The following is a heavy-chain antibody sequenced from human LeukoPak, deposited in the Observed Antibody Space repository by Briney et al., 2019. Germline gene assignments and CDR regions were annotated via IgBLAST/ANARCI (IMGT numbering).Heavy chain of an antibody. CDR1: GYSFTKYA. Sequence: ASVKVSCKASGYSFTKYAMDWVRQAPGQRLEWMGWINAANGNTKYSQKFQGRVTITRDTSTSTVYMELSSLRSEDTAVYYCAREPPFTIFGVRAFDIWGQGTMVTVSS. V-gene: IGHV1-3*01. CDR2: INAANGNT. D-gene: IGHD3-3*01. CDR3: AREPPFTIFGVRAFDI. J-gene: IGHJ3*02.